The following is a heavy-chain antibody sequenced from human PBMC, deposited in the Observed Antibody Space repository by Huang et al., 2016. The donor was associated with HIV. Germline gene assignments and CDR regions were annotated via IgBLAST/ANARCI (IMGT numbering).Heavy chain of an antibody. J-gene: IGHJ4*02. V-gene: IGHV1-18*04. CDR3: ARESVWFGELYFDY. D-gene: IGHD3-10*01. CDR2: ISGDTGYT. CDR1: GYTLTSYG. Sequence: QVQMVQSGAEVKKPGASVKVSCKGSGYTLTSYGISWVRQAPGQGLEWRGWISGDTGYTNYAEKFQGRGTLTTDSSTNTAYMELRSLRYDDTAVYYCARESVWFGELYFDYWGQGTLVAVSS.